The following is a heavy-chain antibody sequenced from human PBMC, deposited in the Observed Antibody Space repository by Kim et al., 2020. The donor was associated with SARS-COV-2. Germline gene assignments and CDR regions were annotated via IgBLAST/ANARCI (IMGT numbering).Heavy chain of an antibody. CDR3: ASHGNSGYSSSWYNWFDP. D-gene: IGHD6-13*01. CDR1: GGSISSSSYY. V-gene: IGHV4-39*01. Sequence: SETLSLTCTVSGGSISSSSYYWGWIRQPPGKGLEWIGSIYYSGSTYYNPSLKSRVTISVDTSKNQFSLKLSSVTAADTAVYYCASHGNSGYSSSWYNWFDPWGQETLVTVSA. J-gene: IGHJ5*02. CDR2: IYYSGST.